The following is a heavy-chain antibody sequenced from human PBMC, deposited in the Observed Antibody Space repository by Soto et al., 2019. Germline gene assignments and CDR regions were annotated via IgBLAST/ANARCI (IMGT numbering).Heavy chain of an antibody. V-gene: IGHV3-48*01. Sequence: EVQLVESGGGLVQPGGSLRLSCAASGFSFSRYSMNWVRQAPGKGLEWVSYISRSSSTIYYADSLKGRLTISRDNAKNYLYLQMNSLRAEDTAVYYCAREGSGEFDYWGQGTLVTVSS. CDR2: ISRSSSTI. CDR3: AREGSGEFDY. J-gene: IGHJ4*02. D-gene: IGHD3-16*01. CDR1: GFSFSRYS.